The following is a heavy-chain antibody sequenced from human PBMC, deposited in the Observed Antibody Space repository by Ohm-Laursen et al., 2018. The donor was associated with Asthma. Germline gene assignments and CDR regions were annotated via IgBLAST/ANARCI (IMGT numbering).Heavy chain of an antibody. D-gene: IGHD2-2*01. CDR2: IWYDGSNK. V-gene: IGHV3-33*01. CDR1: GFTFSSYG. J-gene: IGHJ3*02. CDR3: ALGDIVVVPAAYDAFDI. Sequence: SLRLSCAASGFTFSSYGMHWVRQAPGKGLEWVAVIWYDGSNKYYADSVKGRFTISRDNSKNTLYLQMNSLRAEDTAVYYCALGDIVVVPAAYDAFDIWGQGTMVTVSS.